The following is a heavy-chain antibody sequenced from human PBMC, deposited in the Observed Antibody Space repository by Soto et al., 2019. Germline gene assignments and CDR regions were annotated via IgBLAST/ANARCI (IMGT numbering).Heavy chain of an antibody. J-gene: IGHJ6*02. V-gene: IGHV5-51*01. CDR2: IYPGDSNT. Sequence: AETLTLSCKGSGYNFTSYWIGWVRQLPGKGLEWMGIIYPGDSNTRYSPSLQGQVTISVDKSISTAYLQWSSLKATDTAMYYCARHAYDFWSGHPNPRYYYGMDVWGQGTTVTVSS. CDR1: GYNFTSYW. CDR3: ARHAYDFWSGHPNPRYYYGMDV. D-gene: IGHD3-3*01.